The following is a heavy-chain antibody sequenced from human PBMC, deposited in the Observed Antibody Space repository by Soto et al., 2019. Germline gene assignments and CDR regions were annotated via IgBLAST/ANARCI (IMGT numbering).Heavy chain of an antibody. CDR2: ISAYNGNI. CDR1: GYTFTSYG. Sequence: QVQLVQSGAEVKKPGASVRVSCKASGYTFTSYGISWVRQAPGQGLEWMGWISAYNGNINYAQSLQGRVTMTTDTSTTTADMELRSLKSDDTAVYYCARVSPSSRAAEPWGQGTLVTVS. J-gene: IGHJ4*02. V-gene: IGHV1-18*01. D-gene: IGHD6-13*01. CDR3: ARVSPSSRAAEP.